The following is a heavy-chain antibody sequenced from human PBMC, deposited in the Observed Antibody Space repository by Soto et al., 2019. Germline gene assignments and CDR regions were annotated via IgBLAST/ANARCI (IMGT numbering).Heavy chain of an antibody. D-gene: IGHD1-7*01. Sequence: QVQLVQSGAEVKKPGASVKVSCKASGYTFTGYYMHWVRQAPGQGLEWMGWINPNSGGTNYAQKFQGWVTMTRDTSVNTADSELSRLRSDDTAVYYCARSAIPGTTTDGMDVWGQGTTVTVSS. CDR2: INPNSGGT. J-gene: IGHJ6*02. CDR1: GYTFTGYY. CDR3: ARSAIPGTTTDGMDV. V-gene: IGHV1-2*04.